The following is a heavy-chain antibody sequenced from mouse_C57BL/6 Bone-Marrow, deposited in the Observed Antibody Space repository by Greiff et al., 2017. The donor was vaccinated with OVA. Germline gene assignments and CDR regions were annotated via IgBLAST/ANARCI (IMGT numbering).Heavy chain of an antibody. J-gene: IGHJ4*01. CDR1: GFTFSSYA. CDR3: ARERGTPYAMDY. CDR2: ISDGGSYT. V-gene: IGHV5-4*01. Sequence: EVQGVESGGGLVKPGGSLKLSCAASGFTFSSYAMSWVRQTPEKRLEWVATISDGGSYTYYPDNVKGRFTISRDNAKNNLYLQMSQLKSEDTAMYYCARERGTPYAMDYWGQGTSVTVSS. D-gene: IGHD3-3*01.